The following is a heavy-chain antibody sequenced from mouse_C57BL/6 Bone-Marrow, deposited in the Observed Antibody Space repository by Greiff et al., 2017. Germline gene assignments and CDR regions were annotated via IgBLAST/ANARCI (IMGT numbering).Heavy chain of an antibody. D-gene: IGHD2-1*01. CDR1: GYTFTDYY. J-gene: IGHJ3*01. CDR2: IYPGSGNT. Sequence: VHLVESGAELVRPGASVKLSCKASGYTFTDYYINWVKQRPGQGLEWIARIYPGSGNTYYTETFKGKSTLTAEKSSSTAYMQLSSLTSEDSAVYLCAKGYGNFWFAYWGQGTLVTVSA. V-gene: IGHV1-76*01. CDR3: AKGYGNFWFAY.